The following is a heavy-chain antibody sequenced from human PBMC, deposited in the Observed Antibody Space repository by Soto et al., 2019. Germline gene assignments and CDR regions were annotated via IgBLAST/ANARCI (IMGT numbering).Heavy chain of an antibody. D-gene: IGHD4-17*01. Sequence: SGPTLVNPTQTLTLTCTVSGFSLSTSGMCVGWIRQSPGKALEWLALIDWVDDKYYSTSLQTRLTISKDTSKNQVVLTVTNMDPVDTATYYCARTRDYSYYFAYWGQGTLVTVSS. CDR3: ARTRDYSYYFAY. CDR1: GFSLSTSGMC. J-gene: IGHJ4*02. CDR2: IDWVDDK. V-gene: IGHV2-70*01.